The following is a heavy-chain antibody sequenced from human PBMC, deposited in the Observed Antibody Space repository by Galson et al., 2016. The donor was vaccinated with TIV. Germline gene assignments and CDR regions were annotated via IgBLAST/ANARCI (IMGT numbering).Heavy chain of an antibody. V-gene: IGHV5-10-1*01. J-gene: IGHJ6*02. D-gene: IGHD3-3*01. Sequence: QSGAEVTKPGESLGISCKGSGPRFTSKWISWVRQMPGKGLEWMGKIDLSDSYTNYSPSFQGHVTLSVDKSISTAYLQWSSLRASDTAMYYCATSRDIESLLEIYGMDVWGQGTTVTVSS. CDR1: GPRFTSKW. CDR3: ATSRDIESLLEIYGMDV. CDR2: IDLSDSYT.